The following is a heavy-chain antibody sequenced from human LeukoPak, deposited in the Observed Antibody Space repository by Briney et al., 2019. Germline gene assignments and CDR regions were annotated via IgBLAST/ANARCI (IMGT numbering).Heavy chain of an antibody. D-gene: IGHD1-26*01. CDR3: ARESGDRGAFDI. CDR2: MNPNSGNT. Sequence: ASVKVSCKASGYTFTSYDINWVRQATGQGLEWMGWMNPNSGNTGYAQKLQGRVTMTTDTSTSTAYMELRSLRSDDTAVYYCARESGDRGAFDIWGQGTMVTVSS. V-gene: IGHV1-8*01. J-gene: IGHJ3*02. CDR1: GYTFTSYD.